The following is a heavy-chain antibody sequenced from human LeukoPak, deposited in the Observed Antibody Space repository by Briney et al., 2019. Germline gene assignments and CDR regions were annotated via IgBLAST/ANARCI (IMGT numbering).Heavy chain of an antibody. D-gene: IGHD6-13*01. J-gene: IGHJ3*02. V-gene: IGHV4-30-2*01. CDR3: ARDLIPTGIAAAEPYAFDI. CDR2: IYHSGST. Sequence: SETLSLTCTVSGGSISSGGYYWSWIGQPPGTGLEWIGYIYHSGSTYYNPSLKSRVTISVDRSKNQFSLKLSSVTAADTAVYYCARDLIPTGIAAAEPYAFDIWGQGTLVTVSS. CDR1: GGSISSGGYY.